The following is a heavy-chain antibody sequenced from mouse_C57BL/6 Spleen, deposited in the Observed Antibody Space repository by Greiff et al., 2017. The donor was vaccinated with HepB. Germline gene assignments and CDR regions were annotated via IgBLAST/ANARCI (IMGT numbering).Heavy chain of an antibody. D-gene: IGHD1-1*01. J-gene: IGHJ1*03. CDR3: ARMGYGSSHWYFDV. V-gene: IGHV5-16*01. CDR2: INYDGSST. CDR1: GFTFSDYY. Sequence: DVKLVESEGGLVQPGSSMKLSCTASGFTFSDYYMAWVRQVPEKGLEWVANINYDGSSTYYLDSLKSRFIISRDNAKNILYLHMSSLKSENTATYYCARMGYGSSHWYFDVWGTGTTVTVSS.